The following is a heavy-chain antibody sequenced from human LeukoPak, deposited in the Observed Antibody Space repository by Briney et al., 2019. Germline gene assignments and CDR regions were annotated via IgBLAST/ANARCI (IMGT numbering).Heavy chain of an antibody. J-gene: IGHJ3*02. Sequence: KPSETLSLTCAVSGYSISSGYYWGWIRQPPGTGLEWIGSIYHSGSTYYNPSLKSRVTISVDTSKNQFSLKLSSVTAADTAVYYCARVGMIVVPSSPEIWGQGKMVTVSS. V-gene: IGHV4-38-2*01. D-gene: IGHD3-22*01. CDR2: IYHSGST. CDR1: GYSISSGYY. CDR3: ARVGMIVVPSSPEI.